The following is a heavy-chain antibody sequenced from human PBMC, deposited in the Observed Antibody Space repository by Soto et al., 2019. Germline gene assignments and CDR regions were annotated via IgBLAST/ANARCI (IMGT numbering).Heavy chain of an antibody. V-gene: IGHV3-13*04. CDR2: IGTAGDT. CDR1: GFTFSSYD. J-gene: IGHJ4*02. Sequence: EVQLVESGGGLVQPGGSLRLSCAASGFTFSSYDMHWVRQATGKGLEWVSAIGTAGDTYYPGSVKGRFTISRENAKNSLYLQMNSLRAGDTAVYYCARTVGATWKFDYWGQGTLVTVSS. D-gene: IGHD1-26*01. CDR3: ARTVGATWKFDY.